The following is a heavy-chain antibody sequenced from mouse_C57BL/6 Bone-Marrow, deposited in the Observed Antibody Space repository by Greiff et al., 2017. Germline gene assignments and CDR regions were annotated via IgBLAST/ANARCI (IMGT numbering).Heavy chain of an antibody. CDR2: IDPEDGET. D-gene: IGHD1-1*01. CDR1: GFNIKDYY. V-gene: IGHV14-2*01. Sequence: VQLQQSGAELVKPGASVKLSCTASGFNIKDYYMHWVKQRTEQGLEWIGRIDPEDGETKYAPKFQGKATMTADTSSNTAYLQLSSLTSEDTAVYYCARGYGSSYPHYYAMDYWGQGTSVTVSS. J-gene: IGHJ4*01. CDR3: ARGYGSSYPHYYAMDY.